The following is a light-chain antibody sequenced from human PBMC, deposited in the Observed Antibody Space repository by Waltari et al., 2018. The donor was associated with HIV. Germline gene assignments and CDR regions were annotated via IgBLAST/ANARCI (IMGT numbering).Light chain of an antibody. CDR1: ASVLYSSNTKTY. V-gene: IGKV4-1*01. J-gene: IGKJ1*01. CDR2: WAS. Sequence: DIVMTQSPDSPVVSLGERATTTGKSSASVLYSSNTKTYLDWYQQKPGQPPKLLIYWASTREAGVPGRFSGSGSGTDFTLTVSSLQAEDVAVYYCQQYYSTPWTFGQGTKVEIK. CDR3: QQYYSTPWT.